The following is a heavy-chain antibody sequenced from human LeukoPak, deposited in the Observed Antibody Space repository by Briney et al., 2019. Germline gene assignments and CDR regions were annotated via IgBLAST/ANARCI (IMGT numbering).Heavy chain of an antibody. CDR3: ARVVMKAFYYYYMDV. J-gene: IGHJ6*03. V-gene: IGHV1-8*01. CDR1: GYTFSDYD. CDR2: MNPTSGDT. Sequence: ASVKVSCKASGYTFSDYDVNWVRQAPGQGLAWMGWMNPTSGDTGYAQKFQGRVTMTRSMSRNTAYMELSRRRSEDTAVYFCARVVMKAFYYYYMDVWGKGTTIIISS. D-gene: IGHD2-21*01.